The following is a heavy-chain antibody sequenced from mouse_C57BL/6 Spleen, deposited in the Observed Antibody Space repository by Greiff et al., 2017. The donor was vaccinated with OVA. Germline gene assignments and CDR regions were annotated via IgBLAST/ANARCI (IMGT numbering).Heavy chain of an antibody. CDR2: ISSGGSYT. D-gene: IGHD2-5*01. CDR1: GFTFSSYG. Sequence: EVKLMESGGDLVKPGGSLKLSCAASGFTFSSYGMSWVRQTPDKRLEWVATISSGGSYTYYPDSVKGRFTISRDNAKNTLYLQMSSLKSEDTAMYYCARHEGYSNYRYFDVWGTGTTVTVSS. CDR3: ARHEGYSNYRYFDV. J-gene: IGHJ1*03. V-gene: IGHV5-6*01.